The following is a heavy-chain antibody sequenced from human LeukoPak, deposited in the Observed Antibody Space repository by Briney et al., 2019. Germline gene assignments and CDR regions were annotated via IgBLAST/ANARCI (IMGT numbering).Heavy chain of an antibody. Sequence: SETLSLTCTVSGGSISGYYLSWIRQPPGKGLEWIGYIYYSGSTNYNPSLKSRVTISVDTSKNQFSLKLSSVTAADTAVYYCARAPPSGIVGATDCFDYWGQGTLVTVSS. V-gene: IGHV4-59*01. CDR1: GGSISGYY. D-gene: IGHD1-26*01. CDR3: ARAPPSGIVGATDCFDY. J-gene: IGHJ4*02. CDR2: IYYSGST.